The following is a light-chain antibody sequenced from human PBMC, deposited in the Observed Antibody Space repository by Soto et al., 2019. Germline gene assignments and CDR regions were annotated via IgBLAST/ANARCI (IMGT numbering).Light chain of an antibody. CDR2: EVS. CDR1: SGDIGGYNY. V-gene: IGLV2-8*01. Sequence: QSALTQPPSASGSPGQSVSISCTGTSGDIGGYNYVSWYQQHPGKAPKLMIFEVSKRPSGVPDRFSGSKSGNTASLTVSGRQAEEEADYYCSTYSASNSHVVFGGGTKLTVL. CDR3: STYSASNSHVV. J-gene: IGLJ2*01.